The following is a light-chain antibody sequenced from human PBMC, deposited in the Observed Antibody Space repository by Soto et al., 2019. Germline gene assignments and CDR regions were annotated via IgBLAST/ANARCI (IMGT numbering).Light chain of an antibody. V-gene: IGKV1-5*01. J-gene: IGKJ1*01. CDR1: QSISSW. CDR2: DAS. Sequence: DIQMTQSPSTLSASVGDRVTITCRASQSISSWLAWYQQKPGKAPKLLIYDASSLESGVPSRFSGSGSGTEFTLTISSLQPDDFATYYCQQSYSTPRRFGQVTTAEIK. CDR3: QQSYSTPRR.